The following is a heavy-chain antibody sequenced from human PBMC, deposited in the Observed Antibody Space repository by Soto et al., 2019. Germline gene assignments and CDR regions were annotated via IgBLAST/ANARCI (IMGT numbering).Heavy chain of an antibody. D-gene: IGHD5-12*01. V-gene: IGHV3-15*01. CDR2: IKSKTDGGTT. J-gene: IGHJ4*02. CDR3: TPSRWLQFSFDY. CDR1: GFTFSNAW. Sequence: GSLRLSCAASGFTFSNAWMSWVRQAPGKGLEWVGRIKSKTDGGTTDYAAPVKGRFTISRDDSKNTLYLQMNSLKTEDTAVYYCTPSRWLQFSFDYWGQGTLVTVSS.